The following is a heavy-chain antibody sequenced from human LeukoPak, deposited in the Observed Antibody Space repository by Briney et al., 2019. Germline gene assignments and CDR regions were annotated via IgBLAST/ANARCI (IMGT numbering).Heavy chain of an antibody. CDR1: GGSFSSYY. V-gene: IGHV4-34*01. CDR2: ISHSGST. J-gene: IGHJ4*02. D-gene: IGHD2-15*01. CDR3: ARGGSRIVVVVAARKPHYFDY. Sequence: SETLSLTCAVYGGSFSSYYWSWIRQPPGKGLEWIGEISHSGSTNYNPSLKSRVTISVDTSKNQLSLKLSSVTAADTAVYYCARGGSRIVVVVAARKPHYFDYWGQGTLVTVSS.